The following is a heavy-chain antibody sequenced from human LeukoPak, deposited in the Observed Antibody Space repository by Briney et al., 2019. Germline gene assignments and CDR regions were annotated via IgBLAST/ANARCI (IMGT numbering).Heavy chain of an antibody. CDR3: TRSATTAAGTRYFPH. D-gene: IGHD6-13*01. CDR1: GYTFTSYG. V-gene: IGHV1-18*01. Sequence: VKVSCKASGYTFTSYGISWVRQAPGQGLEWMGWISGYNGNTNYAQNLQGRVTVTTDTSTSTAYMELRSLRFDDTAVYYCTRSATTAAGTRYFPHWGQGTLVTVSS. J-gene: IGHJ1*01. CDR2: ISGYNGNT.